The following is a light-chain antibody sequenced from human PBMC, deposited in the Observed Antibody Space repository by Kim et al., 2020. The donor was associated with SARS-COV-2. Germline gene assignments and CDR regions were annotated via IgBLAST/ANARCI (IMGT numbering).Light chain of an antibody. V-gene: IGKV3-20*01. CDR1: RSVSSSY. CDR2: GAS. Sequence: PGERATRACRASRSVSSSYLAWDQQKPGQAPRLLIYGASSRATGIPDRFSGSGSGTDLTLTISRLEPEAFAVYYCQQYGSSPPWTFGQGTKVDIK. J-gene: IGKJ1*01. CDR3: QQYGSSPPWT.